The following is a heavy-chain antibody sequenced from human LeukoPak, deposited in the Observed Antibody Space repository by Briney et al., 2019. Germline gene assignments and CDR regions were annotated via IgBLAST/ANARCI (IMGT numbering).Heavy chain of an antibody. CDR2: ISYSGRT. D-gene: IGHD3-3*01. CDR3: ARVTEGSGYNWFDP. J-gene: IGHJ5*02. Sequence: SKTLSLTCTVSGGSISSYYWSWIRQPPGKGLECIGYISYSGRTNYNPSLKSRVTIFIDTSKNQFSLKLSSVTAADTAVYYCARVTEGSGYNWFDPWGQGTLVTVSS. CDR1: GGSISSYY. V-gene: IGHV4-59*01.